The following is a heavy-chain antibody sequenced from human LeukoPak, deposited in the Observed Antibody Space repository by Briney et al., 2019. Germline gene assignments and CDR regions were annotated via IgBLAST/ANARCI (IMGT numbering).Heavy chain of an antibody. D-gene: IGHD5-18*01. J-gene: IGHJ4*02. Sequence: PSETLSLTCTVSSGSISSYYWSWLRLPPGKGLEWLGYIYYTGATYYNPSLKSRVTISLDTSKNQFSLKLSSVTAADAAVYYCARAGYSYGTGYYFDYWGQGALVTVSS. V-gene: IGHV4-59*01. CDR3: ARAGYSYGTGYYFDY. CDR2: IYYTGAT. CDR1: SGSISSYY.